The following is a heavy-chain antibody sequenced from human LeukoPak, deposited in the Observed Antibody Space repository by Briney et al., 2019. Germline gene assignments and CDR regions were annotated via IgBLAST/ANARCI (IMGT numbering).Heavy chain of an antibody. CDR3: AREGYYAGLDV. Sequence: GGSLRLSCDASGFTFSDYYMTWIRQAPGKGLEWVSHISSSGNYRNYADSVKGRFTISRDNAKNSLYLQMSSLRAEDTAVYYCAREGYYAGLDVWGQGTTVTVSS. CDR2: ISSSGNYR. V-gene: IGHV3-11*06. CDR1: GFTFSDYY. J-gene: IGHJ6*02. D-gene: IGHD3-3*01.